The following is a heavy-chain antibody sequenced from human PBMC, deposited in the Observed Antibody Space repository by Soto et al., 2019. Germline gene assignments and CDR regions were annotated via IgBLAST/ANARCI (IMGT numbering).Heavy chain of an antibody. CDR3: AIVGHCSGGSCYRGDYYYYGMDV. Sequence: ASVKVSCKASGYTFTGYYMHWVRQAPGQGLEWMGWINPNSGGTNYAQKNQGWVTMTRDTSISTAYMELSRLRSDDTAVYYCAIVGHCSGGSCYRGDYYYYGMDVWGQGTTVTVSS. D-gene: IGHD2-15*01. J-gene: IGHJ6*02. CDR1: GYTFTGYY. CDR2: INPNSGGT. V-gene: IGHV1-2*04.